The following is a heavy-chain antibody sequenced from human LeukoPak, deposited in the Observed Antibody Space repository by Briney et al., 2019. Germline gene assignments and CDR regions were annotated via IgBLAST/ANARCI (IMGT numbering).Heavy chain of an antibody. CDR3: AREASYSHAADY. J-gene: IGHJ4*02. D-gene: IGHD1-26*01. CDR1: GFTFSTYT. Sequence: GGSLRLSCAASGFTFSTYTMNWVRQAPGKGLEWVSSISSRSSYIYYADSLKGRFTISRDNPKNSLYLQMNSLRAEDTAVYYCAREASYSHAADYWGQGTLVTVSS. CDR2: ISSRSSYI. V-gene: IGHV3-21*01.